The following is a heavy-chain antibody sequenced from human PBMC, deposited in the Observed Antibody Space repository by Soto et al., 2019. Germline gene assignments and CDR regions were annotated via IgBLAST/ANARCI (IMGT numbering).Heavy chain of an antibody. CDR1: GFSFHNYA. CDR2: ISWNSGNI. D-gene: IGHD3-16*01. J-gene: IGHJ4*02. CDR3: AIKKEGGFDY. Sequence: DVQLVESGGGLVQPGRSLRLSCAASGFSFHNYAMHWVRQAPGKGLEWVSGISWNSGNIGYADSVKGRFTISRDNAKNSLYLQMNSLRTEGTALYYWAIKKEGGFDYWGQGTLVTVSS. V-gene: IGHV3-9*01.